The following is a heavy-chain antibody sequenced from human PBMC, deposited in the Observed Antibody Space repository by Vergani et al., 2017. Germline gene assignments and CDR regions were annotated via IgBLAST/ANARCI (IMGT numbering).Heavy chain of an antibody. CDR1: GGSISSYY. V-gene: IGHV4-59*01. D-gene: IGHD3-22*01. CDR3: ARMSNYYDSSGYPGIDY. CDR2: IYYSGST. J-gene: IGHJ4*02. Sequence: QVQLQESGPGLVKPSETLSLTCTVSGGSISSYYWSWIRQPPGKGLEWIGYIYYSGSTNYNPSLKSRVTISVDTSKNQFSLKLSSVTAADTAVYYCARMSNYYDSSGYPGIDYWGQGTLVTVSS.